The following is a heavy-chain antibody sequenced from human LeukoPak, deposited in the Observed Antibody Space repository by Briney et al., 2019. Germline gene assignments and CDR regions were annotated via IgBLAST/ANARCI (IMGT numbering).Heavy chain of an antibody. CDR1: GYTFTSYY. D-gene: IGHD2-21*02. J-gene: IGHJ6*02. V-gene: IGHV1-46*01. CDR3: ARGLVVVTALYGMDV. CDR2: INPSGGST. Sequence: ASVKVSCKASGYTFTSYYMRWVRQAPGRGLEWMGIINPSGGSTSYAQKFQGRVTMTRDTSTSTVYMELSSLRSEDTAVYYCARGLVVVTALYGMDVWGQGTTVTVSS.